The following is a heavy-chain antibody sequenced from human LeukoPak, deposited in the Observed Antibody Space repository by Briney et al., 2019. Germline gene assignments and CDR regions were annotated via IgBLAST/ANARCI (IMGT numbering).Heavy chain of an antibody. Sequence: GASVKVSCKASGYTFTSYGISWVRQAPGQGLEWMGWISAYNGNTNYAQKLQGRVTMTRDTSISTAYMELSRLRSDDTAVYYCASTGPCSSTSCYRGYYYYYMDVWGKGTTVTVSS. CDR1: GYTFTSYG. J-gene: IGHJ6*03. CDR3: ASTGPCSSTSCYRGYYYYYMDV. D-gene: IGHD2-2*02. V-gene: IGHV1-18*01. CDR2: ISAYNGNT.